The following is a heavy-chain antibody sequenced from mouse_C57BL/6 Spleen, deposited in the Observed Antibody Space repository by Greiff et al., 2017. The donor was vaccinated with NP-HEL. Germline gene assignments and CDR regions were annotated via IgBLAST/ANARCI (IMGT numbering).Heavy chain of an antibody. J-gene: IGHJ3*01. V-gene: IGHV1-55*01. D-gene: IGHD2-1*01. CDR1: GYTFTSYW. Sequence: VQLQQPGAELVKPGASVKMSCKASGYTFTSYWITWVKQRPGQGLEWIGDIYPGSGSTNYNEKFKSKATLTVDTSSSTAYMPLSSLTSEDSAVDYCARGLYGNYGWFAYWGQGTLVTVSA. CDR3: ARGLYGNYGWFAY. CDR2: IYPGSGST.